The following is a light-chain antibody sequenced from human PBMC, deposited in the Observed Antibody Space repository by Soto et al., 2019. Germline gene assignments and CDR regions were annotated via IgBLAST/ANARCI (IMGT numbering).Light chain of an antibody. CDR2: GAS. CDR1: QSVSSTF. V-gene: IGKV3-20*01. J-gene: IGKJ1*01. CDR3: QQFDSSVT. Sequence: EIVLTQSPGSLSLSPGERATLSCRASQSVSSTFFSWYQQRPGQAPRLLVYGASSRATGIPERFSGSGSGTYFTLAISRLEPEDFAVYYCQQFDSSVTCGQGTKVEIK.